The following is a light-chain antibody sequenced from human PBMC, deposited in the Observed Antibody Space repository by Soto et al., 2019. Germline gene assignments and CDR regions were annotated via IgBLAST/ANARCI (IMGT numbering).Light chain of an antibody. CDR2: EVS. CDR3: SSHAGSNNYV. J-gene: IGLJ1*01. Sequence: QSALTQPASVSGSPGQSITISCTGSSSDVGGYKYVSWYQQHPGKAPKLMIYEVSNRPSGISNRFSGSKSGNTASLSISGLQAEDEADYYCSSHAGSNNYVFGTGTKLTVL. V-gene: IGLV2-14*01. CDR1: SSDVGGYKY.